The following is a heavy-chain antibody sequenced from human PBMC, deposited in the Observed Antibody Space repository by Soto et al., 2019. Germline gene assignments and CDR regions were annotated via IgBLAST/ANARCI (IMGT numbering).Heavy chain of an antibody. V-gene: IGHV3-7*01. CDR3: AKPEATRWLVVAFDI. Sequence: GGSLRLSCAASGFTFSSYWMSWVRQAPGKGLEWVANIKQDGSEKYYVDSVKGRFTISRDNSKNTLYLQMNSLRAEDTAVYYCAKPEATRWLVVAFDIWGQGTMVTVSS. CDR2: IKQDGSEK. CDR1: GFTFSSYW. D-gene: IGHD6-19*01. J-gene: IGHJ3*02.